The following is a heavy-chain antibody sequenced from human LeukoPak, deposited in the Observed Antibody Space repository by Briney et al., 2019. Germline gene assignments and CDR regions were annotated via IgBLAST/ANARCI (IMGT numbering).Heavy chain of an antibody. CDR2: ISGSGGST. Sequence: GGSLRLSCAASGFTFSSYAMSWVRQAPGKGLEWVSDISGSGGSTYYADSVKGRFTISRDNSKNTLYLQMNSLRAEDTAVYYCAKDGGVWFGESNDYWGQGTLVTVSS. CDR1: GFTFSSYA. V-gene: IGHV3-23*01. D-gene: IGHD3-10*01. J-gene: IGHJ4*02. CDR3: AKDGGVWFGESNDY.